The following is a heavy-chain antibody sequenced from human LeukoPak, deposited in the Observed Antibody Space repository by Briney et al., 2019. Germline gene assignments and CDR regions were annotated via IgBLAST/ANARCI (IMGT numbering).Heavy chain of an antibody. CDR1: GFSVSSNY. Sequence: GGSLRLSCAASGFSVSSNYMNWVRQAPGKGLEWVSYISSSSSTIYYADSVKGRFTISRDNAKNSLYLQMNSLRAEDTAVYYCARGAYYYEDWGQGTLVTVSS. CDR2: ISSSSSTI. J-gene: IGHJ4*02. CDR3: ARGAYYYED. D-gene: IGHD3-22*01. V-gene: IGHV3-48*01.